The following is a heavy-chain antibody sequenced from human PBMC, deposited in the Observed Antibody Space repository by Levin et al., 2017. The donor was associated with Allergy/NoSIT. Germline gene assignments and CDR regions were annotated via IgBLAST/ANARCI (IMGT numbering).Heavy chain of an antibody. CDR1: GGSFSGYY. CDR3: ARGMKLVRGAHTPPHDY. Sequence: SETLSLTCAVYGGSFSGYYWSWIRQPPGKGLEWIGEINHSGSTNYNPSLKSRVTISVDTSKNQFSLKLSSVTAADTAVYYCARGMKLVRGAHTPPHDYWGQGTLVTVSS. CDR2: INHSGST. J-gene: IGHJ4*02. V-gene: IGHV4-34*01. D-gene: IGHD3-10*01.